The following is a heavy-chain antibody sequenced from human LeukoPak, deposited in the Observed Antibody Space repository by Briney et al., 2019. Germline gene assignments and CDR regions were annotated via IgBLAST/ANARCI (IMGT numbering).Heavy chain of an antibody. V-gene: IGHV3-21*01. CDR2: ISSSSSYI. CDR3: AREEAFDI. CDR1: GFTFSSYS. J-gene: IGHJ3*02. Sequence: AGGSLRLSCAASGFTFSSYSMNWVRQAPGKGLEWVSSISSSSSYIYYADSLKGRFTISRDNANNSLYLQMNSLRAEDTAVYYCAREEAFDIWGQGTMVTVSS.